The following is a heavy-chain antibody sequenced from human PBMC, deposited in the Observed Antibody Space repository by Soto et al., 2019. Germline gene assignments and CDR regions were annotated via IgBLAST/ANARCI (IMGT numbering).Heavy chain of an antibody. D-gene: IGHD6-13*01. CDR1: GFSLSNAGLG. CDR2: IFSNDEK. Sequence: QVTVKESGPVLVKPTETLTLTCTVSGFSLSNAGLGVSWIRQPPGKALEWLAHIFSNDEKSYSTSLKSRLTISKDPSKSQVVLTMTNMDPVDTGTYYCASTYSSSWYWFDPWGQGTLVTVSS. V-gene: IGHV2-26*04. J-gene: IGHJ5*02. CDR3: ASTYSSSWYWFDP.